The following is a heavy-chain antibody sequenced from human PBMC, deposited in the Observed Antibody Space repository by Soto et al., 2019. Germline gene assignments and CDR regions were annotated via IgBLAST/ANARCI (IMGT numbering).Heavy chain of an antibody. CDR1: GYTRTELS. D-gene: IGHD1-26*01. CDR2: FDPEDGET. Sequence: ASVKVSCKVSGYTRTELSMHGVVQSPVKGLEGMGGFDPEDGETIYAQKFQGRVTMTEDTSTDTAYMELSSLRSEDTAVYYCATGRYSGSYGFDYWGQGTLVTVSS. J-gene: IGHJ4*02. CDR3: ATGRYSGSYGFDY. V-gene: IGHV1-24*01.